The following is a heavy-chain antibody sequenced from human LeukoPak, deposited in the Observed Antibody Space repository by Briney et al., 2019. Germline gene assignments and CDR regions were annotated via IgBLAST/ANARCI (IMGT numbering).Heavy chain of an antibody. V-gene: IGHV3-21*01. CDR1: GFTFSNAW. J-gene: IGHJ6*04. CDR2: ISSSSSYI. D-gene: IGHD3-10*02. Sequence: GGSLGLSCAASGFTFSNAWMSWVRQAPGKGLEWVSSISSSSSYIYYADSVKGRFTISRDNAKNSLYLQMNSLRAEDTAVYYCAELGITMIGGVWGKGTTVTISS. CDR3: AELGITMIGGV.